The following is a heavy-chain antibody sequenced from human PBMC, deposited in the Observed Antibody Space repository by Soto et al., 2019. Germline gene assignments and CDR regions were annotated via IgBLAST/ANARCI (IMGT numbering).Heavy chain of an antibody. D-gene: IGHD6-6*01. CDR1: GYTFTSYG. CDR3: ATEAARPIYYYYGMDV. J-gene: IGHJ6*02. CDR2: IIPIFGTA. Sequence: SVKVSCKASGYTFTSYGISWVRQAPGQGLEWMGGIIPIFGTANYAQKFQGRVTITADKSTSTAYMELSSLRSEDTAVYYCATEAARPIYYYYGMDVWGQGTTVTVSS. V-gene: IGHV1-69*06.